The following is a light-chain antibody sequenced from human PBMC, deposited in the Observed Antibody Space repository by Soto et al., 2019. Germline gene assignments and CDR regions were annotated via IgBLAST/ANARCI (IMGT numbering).Light chain of an antibody. CDR1: RSDVGGYHY. Sequence: QSVLTQPPSASGSPGQSVTISCTGTRSDVGGYHYVSWYQQHPGKAPKLMIHEVTKRPSGVPDRFSGSKSGNTASLTVSGLQGEDEADYYCSSYAGSNNLVFGGGTKVTVL. CDR2: EVT. V-gene: IGLV2-8*01. J-gene: IGLJ2*01. CDR3: SSYAGSNNLV.